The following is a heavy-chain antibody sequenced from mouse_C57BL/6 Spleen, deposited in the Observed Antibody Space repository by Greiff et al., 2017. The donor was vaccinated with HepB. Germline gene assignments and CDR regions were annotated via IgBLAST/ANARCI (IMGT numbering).Heavy chain of an antibody. V-gene: IGHV1-81*01. D-gene: IGHD2-3*01. CDR1: GYTFTSYG. CDR2: IYPRSGNT. J-gene: IGHJ3*01. CDR3: ARGGDGYLLAY. Sequence: QVHVKQSGAELARPGASVKLSCKASGYTFTSYGISWVKQRTGQGLEWIGEIYPRSGNTYYNEKFKGKATLTADKSSSTAYMELRSLTSEDSAVYFCARGGDGYLLAYWGQGTLVTVSA.